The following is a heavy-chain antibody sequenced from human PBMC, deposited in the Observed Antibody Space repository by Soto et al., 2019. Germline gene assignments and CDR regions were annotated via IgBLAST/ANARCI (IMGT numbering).Heavy chain of an antibody. V-gene: IGHV3-7*05. CDR1: GFTFRDYW. CDR3: ASSMGRGGNDY. J-gene: IGHJ4*02. D-gene: IGHD3-10*01. Sequence: EVQLVESGGGWVQPGGSLRLSCAASGFTFRDYWMTWVRQAPGKGLECVANIQTDGSEKYYVDPVKGRFTISRDNAKNSLYLQMNSLRAEDTAVYYCASSMGRGGNDYWGQGTLVTVSS. CDR2: IQTDGSEK.